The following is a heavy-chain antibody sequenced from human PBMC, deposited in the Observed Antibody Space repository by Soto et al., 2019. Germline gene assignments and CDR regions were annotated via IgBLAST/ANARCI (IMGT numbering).Heavy chain of an antibody. CDR2: ISGSSSYI. Sequence: LRLSCAASGFTFSSYNMNWVRQAPGKGLEWVSSISGSSSYIYYADSVKGRFTISRDNAKNSLYLQMNSLRAEDTAVYYCARVVYYDSSGYQYWGQGTLVTVSS. CDR3: ARVVYYDSSGYQY. V-gene: IGHV3-21*01. J-gene: IGHJ4*02. CDR1: GFTFSSYN. D-gene: IGHD3-22*01.